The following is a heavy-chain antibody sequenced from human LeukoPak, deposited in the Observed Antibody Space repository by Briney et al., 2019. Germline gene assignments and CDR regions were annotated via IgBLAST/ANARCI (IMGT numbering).Heavy chain of an antibody. CDR2: IWYDGSNK. Sequence: PGGSLRLSCAASGFTFSSYGMHWVRQAPGKGLEWVAVIWYDGSNKYYADSVKGRFTISRDNSKNTLYLQMNSLRAEDTAVYYCARVKGDVLRFLEWLSPPDYWGQGTLVTVSS. CDR3: ARVKGDVLRFLEWLSPPDY. D-gene: IGHD3-3*01. CDR1: GFTFSSYG. V-gene: IGHV3-33*01. J-gene: IGHJ4*02.